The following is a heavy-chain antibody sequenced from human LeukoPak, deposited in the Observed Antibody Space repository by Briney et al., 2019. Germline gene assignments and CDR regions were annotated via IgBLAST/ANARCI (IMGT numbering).Heavy chain of an antibody. CDR2: INPNSDGT. J-gene: IGHJ4*02. CDR1: GYTFTGYY. V-gene: IGHV1-2*06. CDR3: AIRTVDRNPFDY. D-gene: IGHD1-1*01. Sequence: ASVKVSCKASGYTFTGYYMHRVRQAPGQGLEWLGRINPNSDGTNYAQKFQGRVTMTRDTSISTAYMELSRLRSDDTAVYYCAIRTVDRNPFDYWGQGTLVTVSS.